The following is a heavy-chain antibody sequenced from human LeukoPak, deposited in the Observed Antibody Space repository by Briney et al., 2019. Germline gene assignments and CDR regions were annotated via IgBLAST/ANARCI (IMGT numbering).Heavy chain of an antibody. CDR1: GFTFSSYS. J-gene: IGHJ5*02. CDR3: ARDRDIVVVPAAIRRWFDP. V-gene: IGHV3-21*01. Sequence: GGSLRLSCAASGFTFSSYSMNWVRQAPGKGLEWVSSISSSSSYIYYADSVKGRFTISRDNAKNSLYLQMNSLRAEDTAVYYCARDRDIVVVPAAIRRWFDPWGQGTLVTVSS. CDR2: ISSSSSYI. D-gene: IGHD2-2*02.